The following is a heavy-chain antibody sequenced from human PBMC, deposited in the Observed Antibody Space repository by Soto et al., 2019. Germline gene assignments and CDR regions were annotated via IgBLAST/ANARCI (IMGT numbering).Heavy chain of an antibody. CDR2: ISGSGGAT. V-gene: IGHV3-23*04. Sequence: EVQLVESGGGFAQPGGSLTLSCSTSGFTLKDCAISWVRQAPGKGLEWVSGISGSGGATYYTDSVEVRFTISKYFSKKPVSRQMTGQTVDDTAVYYCALTGTAFYRCYFDSWGQGALVTVSS. CDR1: GFTLKDCA. J-gene: IGHJ4*02. CDR3: ALTGTAFYRCYFDS. D-gene: IGHD2-21*02.